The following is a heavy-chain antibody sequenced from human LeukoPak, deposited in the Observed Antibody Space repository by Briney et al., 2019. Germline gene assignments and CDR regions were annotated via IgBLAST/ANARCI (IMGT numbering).Heavy chain of an antibody. CDR1: GFTFSSYG. Sequence: GGSLRLSCAASGFTFSSYGMHWVRQAPGKGLEWVAVIWYDGSNKYYADSVKGRFTISRDNSKNTLYLQMNSLRAEDTAVYYCARAPGYDSSGYPMEVDYWGQGTLATVSS. J-gene: IGHJ4*02. D-gene: IGHD3-22*01. CDR3: ARAPGYDSSGYPMEVDY. CDR2: IWYDGSNK. V-gene: IGHV3-33*01.